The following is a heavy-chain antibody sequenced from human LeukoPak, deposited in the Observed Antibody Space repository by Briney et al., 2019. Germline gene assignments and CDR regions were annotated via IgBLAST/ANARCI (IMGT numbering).Heavy chain of an antibody. J-gene: IGHJ3*02. Sequence: KGGESLKISCKGSGYKFPTYWIGWVRQMPGKGLEWMGIIYPDDSDTRYSPSFQGLVTISADKSISTAYLQWSSLKASDTAMYYCARHEGYCISSSCSDTFDIWGQGTMVTVSS. CDR3: ARHEGYCISSSCSDTFDI. D-gene: IGHD2-2*01. CDR2: IYPDDSDT. V-gene: IGHV5-51*01. CDR1: GYKFPTYW.